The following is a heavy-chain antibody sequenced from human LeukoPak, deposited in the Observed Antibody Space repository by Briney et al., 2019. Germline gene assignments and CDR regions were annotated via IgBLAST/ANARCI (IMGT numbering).Heavy chain of an antibody. CDR2: IYYSGST. V-gene: IGHV4-39*01. Sequence: XRXPPXXXXEWIGSIYYSGSTYYNPSLKSRVTISVDTSKNQFSLKLSSVTAADTAVYYCASLRVVVPADWGQGTLVTVSS. D-gene: IGHD2-2*01. J-gene: IGHJ4*02. CDR3: ASLRVVVPAD.